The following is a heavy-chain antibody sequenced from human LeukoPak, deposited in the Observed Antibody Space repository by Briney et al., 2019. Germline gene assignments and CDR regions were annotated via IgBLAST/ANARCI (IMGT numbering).Heavy chain of an antibody. D-gene: IGHD2-8*01. Sequence: SETLSLTCTVSGGSISSGGYYWSWIRQPAGKGLEWIGRIYTSGSTNYNPSLKSRVTISVDTSKNQFSLKLSSVTAADTAVYYCARVGYCTNGVCYAQIDYWGQGTLVTVSS. CDR3: ARVGYCTNGVCYAQIDY. CDR2: IYTSGST. V-gene: IGHV4-61*02. CDR1: GGSISSGGYY. J-gene: IGHJ4*02.